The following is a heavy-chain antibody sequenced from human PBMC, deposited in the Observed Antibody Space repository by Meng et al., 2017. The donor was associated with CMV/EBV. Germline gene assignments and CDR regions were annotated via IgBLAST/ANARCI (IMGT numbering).Heavy chain of an antibody. D-gene: IGHD3-22*01. CDR3: ARGVVTMIVVYDP. CDR2: IYYSGST. V-gene: IGHV4-39*07. J-gene: IGHJ5*02. Sequence: QLVLQASCPGLVKPSETLSLTCTVSGGSISSSSYYWGWIRQPPGKGLEWIGSIYYSGSTYYNPSLKSRVTISVDTSKNQFSLKLSSVTAADTAVYYCARGVVTMIVVYDPWGQGTLVTVSS. CDR1: GGSISSSSYY.